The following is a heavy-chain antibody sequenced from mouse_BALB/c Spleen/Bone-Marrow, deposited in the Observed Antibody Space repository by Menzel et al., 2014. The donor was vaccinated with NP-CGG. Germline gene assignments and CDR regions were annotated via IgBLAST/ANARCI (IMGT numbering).Heavy chain of an antibody. CDR2: ISYSGNA. J-gene: IGHJ2*01. CDR3: ARGNGYHFDY. Sequence: VQLQQSGPSLVKPSQTLSLTCSVTGDSITSSYWNWIRKFPGNKLEYMGYISYSGNAYYNPSLKSRISLTRTTSKNQYYLQLNSVTTKDTSTYFCARGNGYHFDYWGQGTTLTVSS. CDR1: GDSITSSY. V-gene: IGHV3-8*02. D-gene: IGHD1-2*01.